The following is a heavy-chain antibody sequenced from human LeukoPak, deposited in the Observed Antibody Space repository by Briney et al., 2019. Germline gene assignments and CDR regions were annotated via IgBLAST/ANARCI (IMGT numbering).Heavy chain of an antibody. D-gene: IGHD5-18*01. CDR3: ARGGSYGMY. CDR1: GFTFSSYE. J-gene: IGHJ4*02. CDR2: ISSSGSTI. Sequence: GGSLRLSCAASGFTFSSYEMNWVRRAPGKGLEWVSYISSSGSTIYYADSVKGRFTISRDNAKNSLYLQMNSLRAEDTALYYCARGGSYGMYWGQGTLVTVSS. V-gene: IGHV3-48*03.